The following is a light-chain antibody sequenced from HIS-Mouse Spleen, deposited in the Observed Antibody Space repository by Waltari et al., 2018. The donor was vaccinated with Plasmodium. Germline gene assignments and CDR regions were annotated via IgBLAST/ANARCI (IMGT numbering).Light chain of an antibody. Sequence: SYELTQPPSVSVSPGQTARITCSGDALPKHSAYWYHQKSGQAPVLVMYEDSKRPSGIPERFSVSSSGTRATLTISGAQVEDEADYYCYSTDSSGNHRVFGGGTKLTVL. J-gene: IGLJ3*02. V-gene: IGLV3-10*01. CDR3: YSTDSSGNHRV. CDR1: ALPKHS. CDR2: EDS.